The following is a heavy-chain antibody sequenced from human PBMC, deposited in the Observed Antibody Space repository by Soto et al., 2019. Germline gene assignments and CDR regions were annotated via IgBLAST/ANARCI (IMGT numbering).Heavy chain of an antibody. V-gene: IGHV3-23*01. J-gene: IGHJ4*02. CDR2: ISGSGGST. Sequence: EVQLLESGGGLVQPGGSLRLSCAASGFTFSSYAMSWVRQAPGKGLEWVSAISGSGGSTYYADSVKGRFTISRDNSKNTLYLQMNSLRAEDTAVYYCARARDYVWGSREVGGFDYWGQGTLVTVSS. D-gene: IGHD3-16*01. CDR1: GFTFSSYA. CDR3: ARARDYVWGSREVGGFDY.